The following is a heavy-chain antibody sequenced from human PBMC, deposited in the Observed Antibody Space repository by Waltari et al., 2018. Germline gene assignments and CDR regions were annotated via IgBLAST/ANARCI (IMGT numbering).Heavy chain of an antibody. Sequence: QVQLVQSGAKVKKPGSSVKVSCKASGGTFSSYAISWVRQAPGQGLEWMGGIIPIFGTANYAQKFQGRVTITTDESTSTAYMELSSLRSEDTAVYYCARGVAEVGSYYYYYMDVWGKGTTVTVSS. CDR1: GGTFSSYA. J-gene: IGHJ6*03. CDR2: IIPIFGTA. D-gene: IGHD6-19*01. V-gene: IGHV1-69*05. CDR3: ARGVAEVGSYYYYYMDV.